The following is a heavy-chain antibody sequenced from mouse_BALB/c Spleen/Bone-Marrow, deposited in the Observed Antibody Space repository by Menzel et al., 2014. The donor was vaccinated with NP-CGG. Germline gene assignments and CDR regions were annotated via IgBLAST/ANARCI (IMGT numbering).Heavy chain of an antibody. Sequence: DVKLVESGGGLVQPGGSRKLSCAASGFTFSSFGMHWVRQAPEKGLEWVAYISSGSSTIYYADTVKGRFTITRDKPKNKLLMKMTRLRSEDSAMYHCARYGNIFYAMDSWGQGTSVTVSS. CDR1: GFTFSSFG. D-gene: IGHD2-1*01. CDR3: ARYGNIFYAMDS. V-gene: IGHV5-17*02. CDR2: ISSGSSTI. J-gene: IGHJ4*01.